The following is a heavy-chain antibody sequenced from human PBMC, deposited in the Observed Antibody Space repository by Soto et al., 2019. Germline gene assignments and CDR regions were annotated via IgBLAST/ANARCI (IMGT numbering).Heavy chain of an antibody. CDR3: ARDLWGYCGTDCYPLDV. CDR2: IYNSGST. CDR1: GGSISSGGYY. J-gene: IGHJ6*02. V-gene: IGHV4-31*03. D-gene: IGHD2-21*02. Sequence: SETLSLTCTVSGGSISSGGYYWSWIRQHPGKGMEWIGYIYNSGSTYYNPSLKSRVTISVDTSKNQFSLKLSSVTAADTAVYYCARDLWGYCGTDCYPLDVWGQGTTVTVSS.